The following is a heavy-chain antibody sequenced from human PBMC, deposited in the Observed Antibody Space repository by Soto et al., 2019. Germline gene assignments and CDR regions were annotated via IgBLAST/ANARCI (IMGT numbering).Heavy chain of an antibody. D-gene: IGHD2-21*02. J-gene: IGHJ3*02. CDR1: GFSYSRSA. Sequence: VKVSRNASGFSYSRSALRWVRLARGQRLEWIGWIVVGSGNTNYAQKFQERVTITRDMSTSTAYMELSSLRSEDTAVYYCAAPWDLAYCGRDCSRDAFDISGQGTMVT. V-gene: IGHV1-58*01. CDR3: AAPWDLAYCGRDCSRDAFDI. CDR2: IVVGSGNT.